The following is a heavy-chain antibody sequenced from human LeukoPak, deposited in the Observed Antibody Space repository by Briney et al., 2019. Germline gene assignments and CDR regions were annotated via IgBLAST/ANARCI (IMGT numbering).Heavy chain of an antibody. CDR3: AKDGGLSSVAGPLGAFDI. D-gene: IGHD6-19*01. V-gene: IGHV3-30*18. CDR1: GFTFSSYG. CDR2: ISYVGSNK. J-gene: IGHJ3*02. Sequence: PGRSLRLSCAASGFTFSSYGMHWVRQAPGKGLEWVAVISYVGSNKYYADSVKGRFTISRDNSKNTLYLQMNSLRAEDTAVYYCAKDGGLSSVAGPLGAFDIWGQGTMVTVSS.